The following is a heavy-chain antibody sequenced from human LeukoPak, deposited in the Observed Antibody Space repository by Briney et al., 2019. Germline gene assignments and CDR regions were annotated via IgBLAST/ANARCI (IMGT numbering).Heavy chain of an antibody. CDR1: GFTFSNSW. D-gene: IGHD3-10*01. Sequence: PGGSLRLSCAASGFTFSNSWVNWLRQAPGKGLEWVSVIYSGGNTYYADSVKGRFTISRDNSKDTLYLQMNSLRVEDTAVYYCARETMVRGVNADYWGQGTLVSVSS. CDR2: IYSGGNT. V-gene: IGHV3-66*01. J-gene: IGHJ4*02. CDR3: ARETMVRGVNADY.